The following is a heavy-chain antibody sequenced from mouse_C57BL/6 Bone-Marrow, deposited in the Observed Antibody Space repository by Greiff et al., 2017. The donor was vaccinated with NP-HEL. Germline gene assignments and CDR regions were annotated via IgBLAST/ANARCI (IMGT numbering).Heavy chain of an antibody. Sequence: VQLQQSGPVLVKPGASVKMSCKASGYTFTDYYMNWVKQSHGKSLEWIGVINPYNGGTSYNQKFKGKATLTVDKSSSTAYLEINSLTTEDAAVYYCERGGSSSGYWYFDVWGTGTTVTVSS. CDR1: GYTFTDYY. CDR3: ERGGSSSGYWYFDV. CDR2: INPYNGGT. J-gene: IGHJ1*03. D-gene: IGHD1-1*01. V-gene: IGHV1-19*01.